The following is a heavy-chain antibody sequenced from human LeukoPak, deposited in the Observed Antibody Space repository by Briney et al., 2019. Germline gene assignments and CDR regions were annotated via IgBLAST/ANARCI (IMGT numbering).Heavy chain of an antibody. V-gene: IGHV3-21*01. D-gene: IGHD6-19*01. J-gene: IGHJ4*02. CDR3: ARGTLGAWGW. CDR1: GFTFSSYD. CDR2: ISSSSNYI. Sequence: GGSLRLSCAVSGFTFSSYDMNWVRQAPGKGLEWVSSISSSSNYIHYADSVKGRFTISRDNAKNSLYLQMNSLRGEDTAVYFCARGTLGAWGWWGQGTLVTVSA.